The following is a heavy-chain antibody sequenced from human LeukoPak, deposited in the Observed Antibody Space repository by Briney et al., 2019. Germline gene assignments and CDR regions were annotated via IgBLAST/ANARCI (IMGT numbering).Heavy chain of an antibody. CDR3: ARGVLGDVVYFDY. CDR2: IKQDGSEK. V-gene: IGHV3-7*01. J-gene: IGHJ4*02. D-gene: IGHD3-16*01. Sequence: PGGSLRLSCAASGFTFSSYWMSWVRQAPGKGLEWVANIKQDGSEKYYVDSVKGRFTISRDNAKNSLYLQMNSLRAEDTAVYYCARGVLGDVVYFDYWGQGTLVTVSS. CDR1: GFTFSSYW.